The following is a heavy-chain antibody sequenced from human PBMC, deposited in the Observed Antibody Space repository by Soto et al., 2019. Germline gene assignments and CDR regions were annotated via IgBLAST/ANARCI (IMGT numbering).Heavy chain of an antibody. D-gene: IGHD5-12*01. CDR1: GFTIRNYA. Sequence: EVQVLESGGALVQPGGSLRLSCAASGFTIRNYAMSLVRQAPGKALEWVSGISGSSDRTYYADSVKGRFTISKDTSSNTLYLQMYSRRVEDTAVYHCEGSWTWGQGTMVTVSS. CDR2: ISGSSDRT. CDR3: EGSWT. V-gene: IGHV3-23*01. J-gene: IGHJ3*01.